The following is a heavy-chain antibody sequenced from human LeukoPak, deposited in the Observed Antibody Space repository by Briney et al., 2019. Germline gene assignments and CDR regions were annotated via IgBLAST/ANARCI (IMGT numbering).Heavy chain of an antibody. Sequence: PGGSLRLSCGASGFIFSDYYMSWVRQAPGKGLDWISYISTTGRTIYYADSVKGRFTISRDNDRSSLYLQMNSLRAEDTALYYCARFRYNSTWGVFDYWGQGTLVTVSS. D-gene: IGHD2/OR15-2a*01. J-gene: IGHJ4*02. V-gene: IGHV3-11*04. CDR3: ARFRYNSTWGVFDY. CDR2: ISTTGRTI. CDR1: GFIFSDYY.